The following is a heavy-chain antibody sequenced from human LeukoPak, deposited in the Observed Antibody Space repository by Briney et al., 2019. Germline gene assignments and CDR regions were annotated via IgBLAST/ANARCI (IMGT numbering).Heavy chain of an antibody. Sequence: PGGSLRLSCAASGFTFSASAVHWVRQASGEGLEWIGRIRSKANNYATAYAGSLKGRFTVSRDDSKNTAYLQMNSLKTEDSAVYFCARDSSSEGPLDYWGQGTLVAVSS. V-gene: IGHV3-73*01. D-gene: IGHD6-6*01. J-gene: IGHJ4*02. CDR2: IRSKANNYAT. CDR3: ARDSSSEGPLDY. CDR1: GFTFSASA.